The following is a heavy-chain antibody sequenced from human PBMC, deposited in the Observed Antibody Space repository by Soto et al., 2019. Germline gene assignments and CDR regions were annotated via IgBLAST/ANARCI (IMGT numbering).Heavy chain of an antibody. CDR1: GYSFTSGW. CDR2: IYPGDSDT. CDR3: ARPYCSGGSCYPIADAFDI. D-gene: IGHD2-15*01. Sequence: GESLKISCKGSGYSFTSGWIGWVRQMPGKGLEWMGIIYPGDSDTRYSPSFQGQVTISADKSISTAYLQWSSLKASDTAMYYCARPYCSGGSCYPIADAFDIWGQGTMVTVSS. V-gene: IGHV5-51*01. J-gene: IGHJ3*02.